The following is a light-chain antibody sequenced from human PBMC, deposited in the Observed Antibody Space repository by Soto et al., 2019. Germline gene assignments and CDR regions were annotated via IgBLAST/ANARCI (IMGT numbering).Light chain of an antibody. CDR2: DVS. CDR1: SSDVGGYNY. Sequence: SVLTQPRSVSGSPGQSVTISCTGTSSDVGGYNYVSWYQHHPGKAPRLMIYDVSKRPSGVPDRFSGSKSGNTASLTISGLQAEDEADYYCCSYTGVGYVFGTGTKVTVL. CDR3: CSYTGVGYV. J-gene: IGLJ1*01. V-gene: IGLV2-11*01.